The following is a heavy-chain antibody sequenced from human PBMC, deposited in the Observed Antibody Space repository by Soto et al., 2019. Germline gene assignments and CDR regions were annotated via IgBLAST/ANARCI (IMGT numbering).Heavy chain of an antibody. CDR2: IYYSGST. CDR1: GGSISSYY. V-gene: IGHV4-59*08. J-gene: IGHJ6*02. D-gene: IGHD3-16*01. CDR3: ARLSSQAQLGTWGVPRYYYYGMDV. Sequence: SETLSLTCTVSGGSISSYYWSWIRQPPGKGLEWIGYIYYSGSTNYNPSLKSRVTISVDTSKNQFSLKLSSVTAADTAVYYCARLSSQAQLGTWGVPRYYYYGMDVWGQGTTVTVSS.